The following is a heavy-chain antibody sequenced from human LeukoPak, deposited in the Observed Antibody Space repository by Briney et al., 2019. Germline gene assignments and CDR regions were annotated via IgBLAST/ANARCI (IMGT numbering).Heavy chain of an antibody. CDR3: ARDSIVVVVAATGSYYGMDV. D-gene: IGHD2-15*01. V-gene: IGHV1-69*04. CDR1: GGTFISYT. CDR2: IIPILGIA. J-gene: IGHJ6*02. Sequence: AASVKVSCKASGGTFISYTISWVRQAPGQGLEWMGRIIPILGIANYAQKFQGRVTITADKSTSTAYMELSSLRSEDTAVYYCARDSIVVVVAATGSYYGMDVWGQGTTVTVSS.